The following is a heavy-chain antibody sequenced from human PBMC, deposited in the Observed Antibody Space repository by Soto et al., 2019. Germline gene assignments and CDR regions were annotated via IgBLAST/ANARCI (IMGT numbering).Heavy chain of an antibody. Sequence: GGSLRLSCAASGFTFSSYGMHWVRQAPGKGLEWVAVISYDGSNKYYADSVKGRFTISRDNSKNTLYLQMNSLRAEDTAVYYCAKELLNYDSSGYYPRVVAFDIWGQGTMVTVSS. CDR3: AKELLNYDSSGYYPRVVAFDI. CDR2: ISYDGSNK. D-gene: IGHD3-22*01. V-gene: IGHV3-30*18. CDR1: GFTFSSYG. J-gene: IGHJ3*02.